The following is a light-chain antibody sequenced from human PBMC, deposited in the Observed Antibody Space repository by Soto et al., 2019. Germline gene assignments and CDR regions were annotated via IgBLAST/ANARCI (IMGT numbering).Light chain of an antibody. Sequence: DIQMTQSPSFVSASVGDRVTITCRASQDISTWLACYQQKPGRAPNLLIYTASSLQSGVPSRFSGSGSGTDFTLTILSLQPEDFATYYCQQANSFPSTFGQGTKLEIK. CDR3: QQANSFPST. J-gene: IGKJ2*01. CDR1: QDISTW. V-gene: IGKV1-12*02. CDR2: TAS.